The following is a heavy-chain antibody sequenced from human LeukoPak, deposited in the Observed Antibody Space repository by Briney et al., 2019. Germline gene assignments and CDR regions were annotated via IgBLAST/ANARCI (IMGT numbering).Heavy chain of an antibody. CDR3: ARGGGHQPTYYQYLDV. V-gene: IGHV3-53*01. Sequence: GGSLRLSCAASGFTVINNYMTWVRQTPDRGLEWVSLTYSAGFTYYPDSVKGRFTISRDIANNTVFLQMNSLRVEDTAVYYCARGGGHQPTYYQYLDVWGKGTTVTVSS. CDR1: GFTVINNY. CDR2: TYSAGFT. J-gene: IGHJ6*03. D-gene: IGHD1-14*01.